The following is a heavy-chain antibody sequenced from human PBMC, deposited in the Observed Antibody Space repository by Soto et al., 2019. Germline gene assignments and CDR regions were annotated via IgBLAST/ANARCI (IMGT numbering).Heavy chain of an antibody. J-gene: IGHJ6*02. CDR2: INPNSGGT. CDR1: GYTFTGYY. V-gene: IGHV1-2*04. CDR3: ARDTAMGLAAAGSVYYYYGMDV. Sequence: ASVKVSCKASGYTFTGYYMHWVRQAPGQGLEWMGWINPNSGGTNYAQKFQGWVTMTRDTSISTAYMELSRLRSDDTAVYYCARDTAMGLAAAGSVYYYYGMDVWGQGTTVTVSS. D-gene: IGHD6-13*01.